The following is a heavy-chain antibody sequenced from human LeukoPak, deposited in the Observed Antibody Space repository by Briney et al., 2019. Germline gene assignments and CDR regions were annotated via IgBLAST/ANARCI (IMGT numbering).Heavy chain of an antibody. CDR1: GYTFTSYY. D-gene: IGHD6-19*01. Sequence: ASVKVSCKASGYTFTSYYMHWVRQAPGQGLEWMGIINPSGGSTSYALKFQGRVTMTRDTSTSTVYMELSSLRSEDTAVYYCARDLWSSGWYQGVGYWGQGTLVTVSS. V-gene: IGHV1-46*01. CDR3: ARDLWSSGWYQGVGY. J-gene: IGHJ4*02. CDR2: INPSGGST.